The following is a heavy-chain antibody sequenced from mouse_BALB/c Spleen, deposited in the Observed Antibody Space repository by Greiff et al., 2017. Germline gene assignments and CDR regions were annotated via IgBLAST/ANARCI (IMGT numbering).Heavy chain of an antibody. J-gene: IGHJ3*01. D-gene: IGHD1-1*01. V-gene: IGHV3-2*02. Sequence: EVKLMESGPGLVKPSQSLSLTCTVTGYSITSDYAWNWIRQFPGNKLEWMGYISYSGSTSYNPSLKSRISITRDTSKNQFFLQLNSVTTEDTATYYCARDYGSSYVWFAYWGQGTLVTVSA. CDR3: ARDYGSSYVWFAY. CDR2: ISYSGST. CDR1: GYSITSDYA.